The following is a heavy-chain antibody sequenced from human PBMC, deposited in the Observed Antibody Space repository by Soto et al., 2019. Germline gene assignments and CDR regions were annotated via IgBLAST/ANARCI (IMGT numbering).Heavy chain of an antibody. V-gene: IGHV1-2*04. D-gene: IGHD3-10*01. CDR1: GYSFTGYS. CDR3: ARDFRFEESVAGFDY. CDR2: INPKNGAT. Sequence: ASVKVSCKASGYSFTGYSMHWVRQAPGQGLEWMGWINPKNGATNYAQKFQGWVTMIRDTSISTAYMELRNLNSVTPEDTAVYYCARDFRFEESVAGFDYWGQGTLVTVSS. J-gene: IGHJ4*02.